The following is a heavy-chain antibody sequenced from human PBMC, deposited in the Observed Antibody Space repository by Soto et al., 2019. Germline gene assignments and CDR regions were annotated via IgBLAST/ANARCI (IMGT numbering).Heavy chain of an antibody. J-gene: IGHJ4*02. CDR1: GGSFSGYY. D-gene: IGHD1-1*01. V-gene: IGHV4-34*01. CDR3: ARLDWNHRVFDY. Sequence: SETLSLTCAVYGGSFSGYYWSWIRQPPGKGLEWIGEINHSGSTNYNPSLKSRVTISVDTSKNQFSLKLSSVTAADTAVYYCARLDWNHRVFDYWGQGTLVTAPQ. CDR2: INHSGST.